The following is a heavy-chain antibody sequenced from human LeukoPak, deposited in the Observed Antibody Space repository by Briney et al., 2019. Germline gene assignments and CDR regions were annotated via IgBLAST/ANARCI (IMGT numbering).Heavy chain of an antibody. D-gene: IGHD1-26*01. J-gene: IGHJ4*02. Sequence: GGTLRLSSAASGFTFSDYWMHWVRQAPGKGLVWVSRINTDGGFTRYADSVQGRFIISRDTAKNTLFLQMNSLRAEDTAVYYCAREAKVGGALQYWGQGILVTVSS. CDR2: INTDGGFT. V-gene: IGHV3-74*01. CDR3: AREAKVGGALQY. CDR1: GFTFSDYW.